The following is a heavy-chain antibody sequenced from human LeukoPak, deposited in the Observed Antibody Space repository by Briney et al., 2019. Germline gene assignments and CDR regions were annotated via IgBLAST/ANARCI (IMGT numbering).Heavy chain of an antibody. CDR1: GFTFSSYA. CDR3: AREDIVVVPAAHYGV. Sequence: PGRSLRLSCAASGFTFSSYAMHWVRQAPGKGLEWVAVISYDGSNKYYADSVKGRFTISRDNSKNTLYLQMNSLRAEDTAVYYCAREDIVVVPAAHYGVWGREPWSPSPQ. J-gene: IGHJ4*02. CDR2: ISYDGSNK. V-gene: IGHV3-30-3*01. D-gene: IGHD2-2*01.